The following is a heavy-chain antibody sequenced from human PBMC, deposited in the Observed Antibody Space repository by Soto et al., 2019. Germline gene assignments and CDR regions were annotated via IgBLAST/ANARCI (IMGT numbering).Heavy chain of an antibody. CDR2: ISYDGSGK. CDR1: GFSFSRYG. CDR3: ACEFFLLVGSAFAY. V-gene: IGHV3-30-3*01. D-gene: IGHD1-26*01. Sequence: QVQLVESGGGVVQPGRSLRLSCAASGFSFSRYGMHWVRQAPGKGLEWVAVISYDGSGKYYADSVKGRFTISKDSSKNTLYLQMNSLSAEDTAVYYCACEFFLLVGSAFAYWGQGTQVTVSS. J-gene: IGHJ4*02.